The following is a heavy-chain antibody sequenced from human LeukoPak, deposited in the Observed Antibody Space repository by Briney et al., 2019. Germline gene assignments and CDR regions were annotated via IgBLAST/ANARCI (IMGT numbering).Heavy chain of an antibody. Sequence: ASVKVSCKASGHTFTGYYMHWVRQAPGQGLEWMGWIDPNSGDTNYAQKFQGRVTMTRDTSISTAYMELSRLRSDDTAVYYCAREEKAGDRSGYTYYFDYWGQGTLVTVSS. CDR2: IDPNSGDT. V-gene: IGHV1-2*02. J-gene: IGHJ4*02. CDR1: GHTFTGYY. CDR3: AREEKAGDRSGYTYYFDY. D-gene: IGHD3-22*01.